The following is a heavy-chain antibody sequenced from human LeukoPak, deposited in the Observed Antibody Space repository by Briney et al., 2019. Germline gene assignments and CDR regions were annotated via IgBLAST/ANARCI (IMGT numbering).Heavy chain of an antibody. CDR1: GGTFDTYA. D-gene: IGHD2-2*01. J-gene: IGHJ5*02. V-gene: IGHV1-69*10. CDR3: VSSPPVGQLPIISYFDP. CDR2: IIPTFGLV. Sequence: GASVKVSCKASGGTFDTYAISWVRQDPGQGLEWVGGIIPTFGLVNYAEDLQGRATITADKSTSTFFMEMTSLRSDDTAMYYCVSSPPVGQLPIISYFDPWGQGTLVTVSS.